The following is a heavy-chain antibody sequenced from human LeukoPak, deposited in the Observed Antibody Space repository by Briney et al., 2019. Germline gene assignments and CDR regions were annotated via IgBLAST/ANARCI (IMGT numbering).Heavy chain of an antibody. CDR3: ARPNSGSYFSAFDY. D-gene: IGHD1-26*01. CDR1: GYTFTKYP. CDR2: INTNTGNP. J-gene: IGHJ4*02. V-gene: IGHV7-4-1*02. Sequence: LRASVKVSCKASGYTFTKYPMNWVRQAPGQGLEWMGWINTNTGNPTYAQGFTGRFVFSLDTSVSTAYLQISSLKAEDTAVYYCARPNSGSYFSAFDYWGQGTLATVSS.